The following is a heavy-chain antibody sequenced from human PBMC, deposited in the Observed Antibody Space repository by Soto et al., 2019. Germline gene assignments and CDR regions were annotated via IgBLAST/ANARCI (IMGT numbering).Heavy chain of an antibody. CDR2: IYYSGST. CDR3: ARFTQWDYYYYGMDV. J-gene: IGHJ6*02. D-gene: IGHD2-8*01. V-gene: IGHV4-59*01. Sequence: ETLSLTCTVSGGSISSYYWSWIRQPPGKGLEWIGYIYYSGSTNCNPSLKSRVTISVDTSKNQFSLKLSSVTAADTAVYYCARFTQWDYYYYGMDVWGQGTTVTVSS. CDR1: GGSISSYY.